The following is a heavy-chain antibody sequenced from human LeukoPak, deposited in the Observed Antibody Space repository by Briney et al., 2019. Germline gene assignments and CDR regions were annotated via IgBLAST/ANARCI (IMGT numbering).Heavy chain of an antibody. CDR3: ARLHTATYRFDP. J-gene: IGHJ5*02. CDR2: IYYSGST. CDR1: GGSISSSSYY. Sequence: SETLSLTCTVSGGSISSSSYYWGWIRQPPGKGLESLGSIYYSGSTYYNPSLKSRVTISVDTSRNQFSLKLSSVTAADTAVYYCARLHTATYRFDPWGQGTLVTVSS. V-gene: IGHV4-39*01. D-gene: IGHD4-17*01.